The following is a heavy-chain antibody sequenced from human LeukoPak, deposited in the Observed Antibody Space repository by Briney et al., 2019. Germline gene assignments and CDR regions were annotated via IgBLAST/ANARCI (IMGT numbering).Heavy chain of an antibody. CDR3: ARVVGDTGYYFDS. V-gene: IGHV3-11*06. CDR1: GFSFSDSY. Sequence: KSGGSLRLSCAASGFSFSDSYMTWIRQARGKGLEWVSYISIGSSHTRYADSVNGRFTISRDDARNSLYLQMNSLRAEDTAVYYCARVVGDTGYYFDSWGHGTLVTVSS. J-gene: IGHJ4*01. CDR2: ISIGSSHT. D-gene: IGHD2-21*01.